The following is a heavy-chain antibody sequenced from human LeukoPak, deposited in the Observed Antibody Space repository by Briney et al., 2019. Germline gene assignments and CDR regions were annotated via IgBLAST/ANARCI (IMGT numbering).Heavy chain of an antibody. J-gene: IGHJ3*02. CDR2: IYSSGST. Sequence: SETLSLTCTVSGDSISRSDYYWGWARQPPGKGLEWIGSIYSSGSTSYNPSLKSRVTISVDTSKNQFSLKLSSVTAADTAVYYCARGGMATINAFDIWGQGTMVTVSS. CDR3: ARGGMATINAFDI. V-gene: IGHV4-39*07. CDR1: GDSISRSDYY. D-gene: IGHD5-24*01.